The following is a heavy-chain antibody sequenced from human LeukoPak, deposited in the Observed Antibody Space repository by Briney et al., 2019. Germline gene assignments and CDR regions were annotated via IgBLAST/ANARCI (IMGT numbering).Heavy chain of an antibody. J-gene: IGHJ6*03. Sequence: GASVKVSCKASGYTFTSYGISWVRQAPGQGLEWMGWISAYNGNTNYAQKLQGRVTMTTDTSTSTAYMELRSLRSDDTAVYYCARLPARFSSGKDYYYYYMDVWGKGTTVTVSS. D-gene: IGHD3-10*01. CDR3: ARLPARFSSGKDYYYYYMDV. CDR1: GYTFTSYG. CDR2: ISAYNGNT. V-gene: IGHV1-18*01.